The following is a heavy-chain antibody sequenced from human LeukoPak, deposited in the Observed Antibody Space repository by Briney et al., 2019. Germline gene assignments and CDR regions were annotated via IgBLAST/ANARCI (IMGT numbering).Heavy chain of an antibody. D-gene: IGHD5-18*01. V-gene: IGHV3-23*01. CDR2: ISGSGGST. Sequence: GGSLRLSCAASGFTFSSYAMSWVRQALGKGLEWVSAISGSGGSTYYADSVKGRFTISRDNSKNTLYLQMNSLRAEDTAVYYCAKDRGYSYGYVRCYFDYWGQGTLVTVSS. CDR1: GFTFSSYA. CDR3: AKDRGYSYGYVRCYFDY. J-gene: IGHJ4*02.